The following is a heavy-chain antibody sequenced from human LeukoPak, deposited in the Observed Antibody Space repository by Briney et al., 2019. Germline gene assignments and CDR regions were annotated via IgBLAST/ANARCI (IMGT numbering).Heavy chain of an antibody. V-gene: IGHV3-30-3*01. CDR2: ISYDGSNK. D-gene: IGHD2-15*01. CDR3: AKDPLGYCSGGSCPFDY. J-gene: IGHJ4*02. CDR1: GFTFSSYA. Sequence: GRSLRLSCAASGFTFSSYAMHWVRQAPGKGLEWVAVISYDGSNKYYADSVKGRFTISRDNSKNTLYLQMNSLRAEDTAVYYCAKDPLGYCSGGSCPFDYWGQGTLVTVSS.